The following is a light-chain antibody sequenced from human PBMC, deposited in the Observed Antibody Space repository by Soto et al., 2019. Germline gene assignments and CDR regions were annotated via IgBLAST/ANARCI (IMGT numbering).Light chain of an antibody. CDR2: EVS. CDR1: SSDVGGYNY. Sequence: SVLTQPASVSGSPGQSITISCTGTSSDVGGYNYVSWYQQHPGKAPKLMIYEVSNRPSGVPDRFSGSKSGNTASLTVSGLQAEDEADYYCSSYARNRDILFGGGTQLNVL. J-gene: IGLJ2*01. V-gene: IGLV2-14*01. CDR3: SSYARNRDIL.